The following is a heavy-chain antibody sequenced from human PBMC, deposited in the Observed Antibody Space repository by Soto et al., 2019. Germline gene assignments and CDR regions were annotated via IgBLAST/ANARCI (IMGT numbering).Heavy chain of an antibody. J-gene: IGHJ4*02. Sequence: PGGSLRLSCAASGFTFSSYGMHWVRQAPGKGLEWVAVISYDGSNKYYADSVKGRFTISRDNSKNTLYLQMNSLRAEDTAVYYCAKETLPLLAPYYFDYWGQGTLVTVSS. D-gene: IGHD2-15*01. CDR2: ISYDGSNK. V-gene: IGHV3-30*18. CDR3: AKETLPLLAPYYFDY. CDR1: GFTFSSYG.